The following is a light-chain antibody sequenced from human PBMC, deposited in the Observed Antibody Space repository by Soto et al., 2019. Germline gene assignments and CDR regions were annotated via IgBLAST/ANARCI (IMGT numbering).Light chain of an antibody. Sequence: EIVLTQSPGTVSLSPGETASLSCRASQTVSGSYLAWYQQKPGQAPRPLIYGTTSRANGVPDRFSGGGSGTAFTLASSGREPECFALYNCQQYGSSPPTFGGGTKVDIK. V-gene: IGKV3-20*01. CDR3: QQYGSSPPT. CDR1: QTVSGSY. J-gene: IGKJ4*01. CDR2: GTT.